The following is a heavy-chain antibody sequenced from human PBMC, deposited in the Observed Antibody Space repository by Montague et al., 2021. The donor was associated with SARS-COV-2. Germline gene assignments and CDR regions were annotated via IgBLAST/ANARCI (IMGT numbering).Heavy chain of an antibody. CDR3: AGGEYYSGWYGLKYYFDY. J-gene: IGHJ4*02. CDR2: INHSGST. Sequence: SETLSLTCAVYGGSFSGYYWSWIRQPPGKGLEWIGEINHSGSTNYNPSXXSRVTISVDTSKNQFSLKLSSVTAADTAVYYCAGGEYYSGWYGLKYYFDYWGQGTLVIVSS. CDR1: GGSFSGYY. D-gene: IGHD6-19*01. V-gene: IGHV4-34*01.